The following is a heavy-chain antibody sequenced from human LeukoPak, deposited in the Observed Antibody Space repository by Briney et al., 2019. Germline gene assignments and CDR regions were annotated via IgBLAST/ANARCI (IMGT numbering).Heavy chain of an antibody. CDR3: ARVSAGDHWYFDL. CDR1: GYTFATYH. Sequence: GASVKVSCKASGYTFATYHIHWVRQAPGQGLEWMGWIHPDSGSTNYAQKFQGRVTLTRDTSINTVNMDLTRLTSDDTAVYYCARVSAGDHWYFDLRGRGSLVTVSS. J-gene: IGHJ2*01. D-gene: IGHD1-14*01. V-gene: IGHV1-2*02. CDR2: IHPDSGST.